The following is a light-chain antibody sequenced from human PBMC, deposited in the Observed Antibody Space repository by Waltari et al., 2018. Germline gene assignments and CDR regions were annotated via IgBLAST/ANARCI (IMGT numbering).Light chain of an antibody. Sequence: SYELTQPPSVSVSPGQTARITCSADALPQQYAYWYQQKPGQAPVLVIYKDNRRPSGIPERFSGSSSGTTVTLTISGVQAEDEADYYCQSADSSGTWVFGGGTKLTVL. CDR1: ALPQQY. V-gene: IGLV3-25*03. CDR3: QSADSSGTWV. J-gene: IGLJ3*02. CDR2: KDN.